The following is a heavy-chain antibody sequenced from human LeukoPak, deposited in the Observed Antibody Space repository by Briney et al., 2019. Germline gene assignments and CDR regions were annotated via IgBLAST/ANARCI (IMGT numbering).Heavy chain of an antibody. Sequence: ETLSLTCTVSGGSISSYYWSWVRQAPGKGLEWVSAISGSGGSTYYADSVKGRFTISRDNSKNTLYLQMNSLRAEDTAVYYCARGRYDRHFDYWGQGTLVTVSS. J-gene: IGHJ4*02. CDR1: GGSISSYY. CDR2: ISGSGGST. CDR3: ARGRYDRHFDY. D-gene: IGHD2-15*01. V-gene: IGHV3-23*01.